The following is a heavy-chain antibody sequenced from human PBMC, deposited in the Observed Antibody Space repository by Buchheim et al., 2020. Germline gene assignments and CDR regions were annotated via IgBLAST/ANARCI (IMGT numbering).Heavy chain of an antibody. Sequence: QVQLQESGPGLVKPSGTLSLTCAVSGGSISSSNWWSWVRQPPGKGLEWIGEIYHSGSTNYNPSLKSRVTISVDKSKNQFSLKLSSVTAADTAVYYCARVPFYCSSTSCYGAYYYYYGMDVWGQGTT. D-gene: IGHD2-2*01. V-gene: IGHV4-4*02. CDR3: ARVPFYCSSTSCYGAYYYYYGMDV. CDR1: GGSISSSNW. CDR2: IYHSGST. J-gene: IGHJ6*02.